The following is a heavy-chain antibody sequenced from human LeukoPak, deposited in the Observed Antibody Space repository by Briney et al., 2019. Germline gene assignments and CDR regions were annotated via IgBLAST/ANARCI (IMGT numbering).Heavy chain of an antibody. D-gene: IGHD3-10*01. CDR1: GGSISSSIYY. V-gene: IGHV4-39*01. CDR3: ARQGGYYGSGGYYFDY. J-gene: IGHJ4*02. CDR2: IYYSGST. Sequence: PSETLSLTCTVSGGSISSSIYYWGWIRQPPGKGLEWIGSIYYSGSTYYNPSLKSRVTISVDTSKNQFSLKLSPVTAADTAVYYCARQGGYYGSGGYYFDYWGQGTLVTVSS.